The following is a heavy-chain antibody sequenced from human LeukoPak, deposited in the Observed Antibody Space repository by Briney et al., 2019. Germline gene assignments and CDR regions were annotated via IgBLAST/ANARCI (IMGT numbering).Heavy chain of an antibody. CDR1: GFTFSDYY. Sequence: GGSLRLSCAASGFTFSDYYLSWIRQAPGKGLEWVSYISGSGSTIYYVDSVKGRFTISRDNAKNSLYLQVNSLRAEDTAVYYCARGASSGYVVYWGQGTLVAVSS. D-gene: IGHD3-22*01. CDR2: ISGSGSTI. J-gene: IGHJ4*02. CDR3: ARGASSGYVVY. V-gene: IGHV3-11*01.